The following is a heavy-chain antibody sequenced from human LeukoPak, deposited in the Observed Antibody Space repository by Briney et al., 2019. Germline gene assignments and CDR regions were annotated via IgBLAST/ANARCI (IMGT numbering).Heavy chain of an antibody. CDR2: ISADGGST. D-gene: IGHD3-10*01. CDR1: GFTLGSDA. J-gene: IGHJ6*02. Sequence: GGSLRLSCAASGFTLGSDAMSWVLQAPRKGPEWVSAISADGGSTYYTDSVKGRFSISRDTSKNTLYLQMNSLRVEDTAVYYCAISSYGSGPYYYGMDVWGQGTTVTVSS. CDR3: AISSYGSGPYYYGMDV. V-gene: IGHV3-23*01.